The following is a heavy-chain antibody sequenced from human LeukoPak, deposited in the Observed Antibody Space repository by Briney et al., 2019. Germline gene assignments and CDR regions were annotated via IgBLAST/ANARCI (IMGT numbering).Heavy chain of an antibody. V-gene: IGHV1-69*06. CDR3: ARASPAEPYDY. Sequence: GASVTVSCTASGGTFTSYAICWVRQAPGQGLEWMGGIIPIFGTANYAQKFQGRVTITADKSMITANMELSSLRSGDTTVYYCARASPAEPYDYWGQGTLVTVSS. CDR1: GGTFTSYA. CDR2: IIPIFGTA. D-gene: IGHD1-14*01. J-gene: IGHJ4*02.